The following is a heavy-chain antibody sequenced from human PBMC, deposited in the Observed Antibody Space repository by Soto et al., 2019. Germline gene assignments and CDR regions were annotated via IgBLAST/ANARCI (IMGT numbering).Heavy chain of an antibody. D-gene: IGHD3-16*01. CDR2: IKSKTDGGTT. CDR3: TREVIVGVLAALRAFDY. CDR1: GFTFSNAW. Sequence: EVQLVESGGGLVKPGGSLRLSCAASGFTFSNAWMSWVRQAPGKGLEWVGRIKSKTDGGTTDYAAPVKGRFTISRDDSKNTLYLQMNSLKTEDTAVYNCTREVIVGVLAALRAFDYWGQGTLVTVSS. V-gene: IGHV3-15*01. J-gene: IGHJ4*02.